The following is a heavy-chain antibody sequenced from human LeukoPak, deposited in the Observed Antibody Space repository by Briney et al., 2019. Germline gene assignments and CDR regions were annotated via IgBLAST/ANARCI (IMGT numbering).Heavy chain of an antibody. Sequence: GGSLRLSCAASGFTFSPYTMNWVRQAPGKGLEWVSYITSSSSAINYADSVKGRFTMSRDNAKNSLYLQMNSLRAEDTAVYYCARLRYYGMDVWGQGTTVTVSS. V-gene: IGHV3-48*04. CDR3: ARLRYYGMDV. CDR1: GFTFSPYT. J-gene: IGHJ6*02. CDR2: ITSSSSAI.